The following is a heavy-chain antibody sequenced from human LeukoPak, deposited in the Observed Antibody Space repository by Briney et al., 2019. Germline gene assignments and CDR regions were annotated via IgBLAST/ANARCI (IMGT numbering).Heavy chain of an antibody. CDR2: INQDGSEE. D-gene: IGHD5-12*01. CDR3: VKDGGVSGYDLLDY. V-gene: IGHV3-7*01. Sequence: GGSLRLSCAASGFTFSNYWMSWVRQAPGKGLEWVAHINQDGSEEHYMDSVKARFIISRDNAKNSLSLQMDSLRAEDTAVYYCVKDGGVSGYDLLDYWGQGTLVTVSS. J-gene: IGHJ4*02. CDR1: GFTFSNYW.